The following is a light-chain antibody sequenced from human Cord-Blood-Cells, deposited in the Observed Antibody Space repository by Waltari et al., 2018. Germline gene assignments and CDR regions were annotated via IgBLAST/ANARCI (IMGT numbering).Light chain of an antibody. J-gene: IGKJ5*01. CDR1: HSLLHSNGYNY. CDR2: LGS. V-gene: IGKV2-28*01. CDR3: MQALQTPQIT. Sequence: DIVMTQSPLSLPVTPGEPASISCRSSHSLLHSNGYNYLDWYLQKPGQSPQLLIYLGSNRASGGPDRFSGSGSGTDFTLKISRVEAEDVGVYYCMQALQTPQITFGQGTRLEIK.